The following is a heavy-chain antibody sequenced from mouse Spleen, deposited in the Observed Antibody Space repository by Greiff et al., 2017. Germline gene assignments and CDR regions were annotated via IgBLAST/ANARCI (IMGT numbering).Heavy chain of an antibody. CDR1: GFTFSDFY. D-gene: IGHD4-1*01. CDR3: ARDGANWDGIFDD. CDR2: SRNKANDYTT. J-gene: IGHJ2*01. V-gene: IGHV7-1*01. Sequence: EVKVVESGGGLVQSGRSLRLSCATSGFTFSDFYMEWVRQAPGKGLEWIAASRNKANDYTTEYSASVKGRFIVSRDTSQSILYLQMNALRAEDTAIYYCARDGANWDGIFDDWGQGTTLTVSS.